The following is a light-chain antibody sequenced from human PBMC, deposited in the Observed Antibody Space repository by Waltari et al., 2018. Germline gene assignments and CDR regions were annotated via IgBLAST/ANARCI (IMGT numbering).Light chain of an antibody. CDR3: QQSDSTLPSYT. Sequence: DIQMTQSPSSLSASVGDRVTITCRASQSIVTSLNWYQQKPGKAPKLLIYAASSLQSGVPSRFSGSGSGTDFTLTISCLQPEDLATYSCQQSDSTLPSYTFGQGTRLEIK. CDR1: QSIVTS. J-gene: IGKJ2*01. V-gene: IGKV1-39*01. CDR2: AAS.